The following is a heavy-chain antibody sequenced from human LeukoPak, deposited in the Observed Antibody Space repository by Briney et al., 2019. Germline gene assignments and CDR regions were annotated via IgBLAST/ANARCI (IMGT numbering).Heavy chain of an antibody. V-gene: IGHV3-74*01. Sequence: GGSLRLSCAASGFTFSSYWMHWVRQAPPKGLVWVSRINSDGSSTSYADSVKGRFTITRDNAKTTLYLQMNSLRAEDTAVYYCARDHVYYYYMDVWGKGTTVTVSS. CDR1: GFTFSSYW. D-gene: IGHD3-16*01. CDR2: INSDGSST. J-gene: IGHJ6*03. CDR3: ARDHVYYYYMDV.